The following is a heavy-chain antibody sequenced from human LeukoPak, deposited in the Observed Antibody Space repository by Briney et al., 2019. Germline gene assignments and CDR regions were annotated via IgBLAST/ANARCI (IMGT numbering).Heavy chain of an antibody. J-gene: IGHJ4*01. Sequence: ASEKVSCKTSGYTFTRYYMQWVRQAPGHGLEWMGIINPISGATEYAQKFQSRVTMTRDTSTSTVYMELSSLRSEDTAMYYCARLPYRDGVAQDYWGQRTLVTVSS. CDR3: ARLPYRDGVAQDY. CDR1: GYTFTRYY. CDR2: INPISGAT. D-gene: IGHD3-16*02. V-gene: IGHV1-46*01.